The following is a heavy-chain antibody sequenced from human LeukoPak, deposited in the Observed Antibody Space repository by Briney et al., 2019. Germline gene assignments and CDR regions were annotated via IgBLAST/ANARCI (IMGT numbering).Heavy chain of an antibody. CDR1: GFTFSSYS. Sequence: TGGSLRLSCAASGFTFSSYSMNRVHQAPGKGLEWVSSISSSSSYIYYADSVKGRFTISRDNAKNSLYLQMNSLRAEDTAVYYCARDAVLMVYPMMSRGYYFDYWGQGTLVTVSS. D-gene: IGHD2-8*01. V-gene: IGHV3-21*01. CDR2: ISSSSSYI. J-gene: IGHJ4*02. CDR3: ARDAVLMVYPMMSRGYYFDY.